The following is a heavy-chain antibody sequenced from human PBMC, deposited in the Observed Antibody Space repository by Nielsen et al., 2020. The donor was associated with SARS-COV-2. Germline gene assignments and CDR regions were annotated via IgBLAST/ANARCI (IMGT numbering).Heavy chain of an antibody. J-gene: IGHJ1*01. CDR1: GFTFSSYA. CDR3: AKGSVYMEYFDH. D-gene: IGHD5-18*01. CDR2: ICYDGGNE. Sequence: GESLKISCAASGFTFSSYAMHWVRQAPGKGLEWVAVICYDGGNEYYADSVKGRFTISRDNSKNTLYVQMNSLRAEDTAVYFCAKGSVYMEYFDHWGQGTLVTVSS. V-gene: IGHV3-33*06.